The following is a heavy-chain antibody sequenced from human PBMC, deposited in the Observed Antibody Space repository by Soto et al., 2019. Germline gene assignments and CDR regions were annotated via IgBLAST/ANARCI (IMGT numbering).Heavy chain of an antibody. CDR3: ARDRYYDYVWGSSSYGMDV. V-gene: IGHV3-74*01. Sequence: GGSLRLSCAASGFTFSSYLMHWVRQAPGKGLVWVSRINSDGSSTSYADSVKGRFTISRDNAKNTLYLQMNSLRAEDTAVYYCARDRYYDYVWGSSSYGMDVWGQGTTVTVSS. J-gene: IGHJ6*02. CDR1: GFTFSSYL. D-gene: IGHD3-16*01. CDR2: INSDGSST.